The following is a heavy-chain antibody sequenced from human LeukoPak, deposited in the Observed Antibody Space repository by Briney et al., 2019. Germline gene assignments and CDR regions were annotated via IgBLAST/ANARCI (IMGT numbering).Heavy chain of an antibody. CDR1: GFTFSSYG. CDR3: AREASDGSGSYYREDAFDI. J-gene: IGHJ3*02. CDR2: IRYDGSNK. Sequence: GGSLRLSCAASGFTFSSYGMHWVRQAPGKGLEWVAFIRYDGSNKYYADSVKGRFTISRDNSKNTLYLQMNSLRAEDTAVYYCAREASDGSGSYYREDAFDIWGQGTMVTVSS. D-gene: IGHD3-10*01. V-gene: IGHV3-30*02.